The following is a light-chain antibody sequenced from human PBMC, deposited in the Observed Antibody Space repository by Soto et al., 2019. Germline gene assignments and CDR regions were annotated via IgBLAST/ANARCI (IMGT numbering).Light chain of an antibody. V-gene: IGLV2-14*01. J-gene: IGLJ1*01. CDR3: SSYTSSSTFYV. CDR2: EVS. Sequence: QSALTQPASVSGSPGQSITISCTGISSDVGGYNYVSWYQQHPGKAPKLMIYEVSNRPSGVSNRFSGSKSGNTASLTISRLQAEDEADYYCSSYTSSSTFYVFGTGTKLTVL. CDR1: SSDVGGYNY.